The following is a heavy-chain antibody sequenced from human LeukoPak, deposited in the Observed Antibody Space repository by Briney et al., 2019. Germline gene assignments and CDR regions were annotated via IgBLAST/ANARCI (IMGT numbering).Heavy chain of an antibody. Sequence: GGSLRLSCAAPGFTFSSYWMSWVRQAPGKGLEWVANIKQDGSEKYYVDSVKGRFTISRDSAKNSLYLQMNSLRAEDTAVYYCARELWSGTNWFDPWGQGTLVTVSS. V-gene: IGHV3-7*03. J-gene: IGHJ5*02. CDR3: ARELWSGTNWFDP. CDR1: GFTFSSYW. D-gene: IGHD3-3*01. CDR2: IKQDGSEK.